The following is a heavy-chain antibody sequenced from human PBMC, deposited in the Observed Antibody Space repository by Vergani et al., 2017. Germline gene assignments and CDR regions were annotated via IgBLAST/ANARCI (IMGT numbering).Heavy chain of an antibody. Sequence: QVQLVQSGAEVKQPGASVKVSCEGSGYTFRNYGISWVRQAPGEGLEWLGWISVNNGETKFAEKLQGRVTLTRDTSTDTAYMEMGSLRSDDTAVYYCAIDRGNSGYYNFDYWGQGTLVTVSS. D-gene: IGHD3-22*01. J-gene: IGHJ4*02. CDR1: GYTFRNYG. CDR3: AIDRGNSGYYNFDY. CDR2: ISVNNGET. V-gene: IGHV1-18*04.